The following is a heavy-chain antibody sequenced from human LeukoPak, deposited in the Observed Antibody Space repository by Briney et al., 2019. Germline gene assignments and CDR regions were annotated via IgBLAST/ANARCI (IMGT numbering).Heavy chain of an antibody. Sequence: SESLSLTCTVSGYSISSGSYWGWIRQPPGKGPEWIGSIHHSGSPYYNPSLKSRVTISVDTSNNQFSLKLSSVTAADTAVYYCARVEYFDSSGYYTFDYWGQGTLVTVSS. D-gene: IGHD3-22*01. CDR1: GYSISSGSY. CDR2: IHHSGSP. J-gene: IGHJ4*02. V-gene: IGHV4-38-2*02. CDR3: ARVEYFDSSGYYTFDY.